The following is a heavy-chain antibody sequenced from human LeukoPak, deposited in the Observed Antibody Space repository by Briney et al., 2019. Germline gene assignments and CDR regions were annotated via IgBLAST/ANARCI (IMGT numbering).Heavy chain of an antibody. V-gene: IGHV4-34*01. CDR3: ARHSSSSWYRGATNWFDP. CDR1: GGSFSGHY. Sequence: PSETLSLTCAVSGGSFSGHYWNWIRQPAGKGLKWIGEINHGGSTNYNPSLKSRVTISVDTSKNQFSLKLSSVTAADTAVYYCARHSSSSWYRGATNWFDPWGQGTLVTVSS. J-gene: IGHJ5*02. CDR2: INHGGST. D-gene: IGHD6-13*01.